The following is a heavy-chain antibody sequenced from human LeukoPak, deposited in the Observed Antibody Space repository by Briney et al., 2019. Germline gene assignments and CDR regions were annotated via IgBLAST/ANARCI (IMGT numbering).Heavy chain of an antibody. V-gene: IGHV3-48*01. CDR1: GFTFSSYS. CDR2: ISSSSSTI. Sequence: GGSLRLSCAASGFTFSSYSMNWVRQAPGKGLEWVSYISSSSSTIYYADSVKGRFTISRDNAKNSLYLQMNSLRAEDTAVYYCARARALLLRRALYYFDYWGQGTLVTVSS. D-gene: IGHD2/OR15-2a*01. CDR3: ARARALLLRRALYYFDY. J-gene: IGHJ4*02.